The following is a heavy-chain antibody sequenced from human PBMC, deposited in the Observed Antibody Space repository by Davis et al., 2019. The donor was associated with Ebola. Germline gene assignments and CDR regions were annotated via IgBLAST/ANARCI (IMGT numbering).Heavy chain of an antibody. J-gene: IGHJ6*02. CDR1: GFTFSSYE. CDR3: VRDTSHQLPHWLYYFYGMDV. D-gene: IGHD2-2*01. V-gene: IGHV3-74*01. Sequence: PGGSLRLSCAASGFTFSSYEMNWVRQAPGKGLEWVARIKTDGSTTRYADSVKGRFIISRDNTKNTLYLQMNSLRGEDTAVYYCVRDTSHQLPHWLYYFYGMDVWGQGTTVTVSS. CDR2: IKTDGSTT.